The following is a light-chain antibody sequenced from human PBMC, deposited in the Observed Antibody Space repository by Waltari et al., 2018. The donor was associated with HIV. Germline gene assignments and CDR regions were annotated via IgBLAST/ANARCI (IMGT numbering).Light chain of an antibody. V-gene: IGKV1-39*01. CDR3: QQTYIAPFT. CDR2: GAS. J-gene: IGKJ4*02. Sequence: IQMTQSPLSLSASVGDRVTITCRASLILNNHLNWYQHKPGKAPNLLIYGASSLQSAAPSRFSGSASGTHVSHPISSLHPEDFATYYCQQTYIAPFTFGEGT. CDR1: LILNNH.